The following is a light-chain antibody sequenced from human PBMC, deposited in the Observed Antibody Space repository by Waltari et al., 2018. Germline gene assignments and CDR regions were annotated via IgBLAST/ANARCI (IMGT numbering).Light chain of an antibody. CDR1: QSLLHSNGYNY. V-gene: IGKV2-28*01. CDR2: LAS. J-gene: IGKJ5*01. CDR3: MQALQTPDT. Sequence: DIVMTQSPLSLPVTPGESASISCTSSQSLLHSNGYNYLDWYLQKPGQSPQLLIYLASKRASGVPDRFSGSGSGTDFTLKISRVEAEDVGVYYCMQALQTPDTFGQGTRLEIK.